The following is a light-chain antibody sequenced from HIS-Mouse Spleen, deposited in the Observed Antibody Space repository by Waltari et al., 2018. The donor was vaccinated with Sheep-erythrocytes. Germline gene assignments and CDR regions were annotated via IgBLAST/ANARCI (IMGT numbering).Light chain of an antibody. CDR1: SSDVGSYNL. V-gene: IGLV2-23*01. CDR2: EGS. CDR3: CSYAGSSTPWV. Sequence: QSALTQPASVSGPPGQSITISCTGTSSDVGSYNLVSWYQQHPGKAPKLMIYEGSKRPSGVSTRFSGSKSGNTASLTISGLQAEDEADYYCCSYAGSSTPWVFGGGTKLTVL. J-gene: IGLJ3*02.